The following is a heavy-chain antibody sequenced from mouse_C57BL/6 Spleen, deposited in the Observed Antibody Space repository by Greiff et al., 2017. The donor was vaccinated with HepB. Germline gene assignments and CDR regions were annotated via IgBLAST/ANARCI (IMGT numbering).Heavy chain of an antibody. V-gene: IGHV1-50*01. CDR1: GYTFTSYW. J-gene: IGHJ2*01. CDR3: ARYYGSSRDY. Sequence: QVHVKQPGAELVKPGASVKLSCKASGYTFTSYWMQWVRQRPGQGLEWIGEIDPSDSYTNYNQKFKGKATLTVDTSSSTAYMQLSSLTSEDSAVYYCARYYGSSRDYWGQGTTLTVSS. CDR2: IDPSDSYT. D-gene: IGHD1-1*01.